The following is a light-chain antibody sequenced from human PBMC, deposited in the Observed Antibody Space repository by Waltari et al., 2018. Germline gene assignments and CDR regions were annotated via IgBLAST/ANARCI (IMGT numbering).Light chain of an antibody. CDR3: QQYNNWPFT. J-gene: IGKJ3*01. CDR1: QRVSSN. Sequence: ELVMTQPPPTLSVSPGERATLPCRASQRVSSNLAGYQQKRGQAPRLLINGASTRATGIPARFSGSGSGTEFTLTISSLQSEDFAVYYCQQYNNWPFTFGPGTKVDIK. V-gene: IGKV3-15*01. CDR2: GAS.